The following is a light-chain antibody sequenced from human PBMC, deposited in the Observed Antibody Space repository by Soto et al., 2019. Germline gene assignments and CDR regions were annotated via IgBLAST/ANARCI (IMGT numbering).Light chain of an antibody. CDR3: QQRSNWPPYT. Sequence: EIVLTQSPATLSLSPGERATLSCRASQSVSRYLAWYQQKPGQAPRLLMYDASNRATGIPARFSGSGSGTDFILTISSLEPEDFAVYYCQQRSNWPPYTFGQGTKLEIK. V-gene: IGKV3-11*01. CDR1: QSVSRY. J-gene: IGKJ2*01. CDR2: DAS.